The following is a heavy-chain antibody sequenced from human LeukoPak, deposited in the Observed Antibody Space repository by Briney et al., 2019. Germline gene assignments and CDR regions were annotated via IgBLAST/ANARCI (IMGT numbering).Heavy chain of an antibody. CDR1: GFTFSSYA. Sequence: GGSLRLSCAASGFTFSSYAMHWVRQAPGKGLEWVSVIYSDVSTYYADSVKGRFTISRDNSKNTLYLQMNSLRAEDTAVYYCARENTVAVFDYWGQGTLVTVSS. CDR2: IYSDVST. CDR3: ARENTVAVFDY. V-gene: IGHV3-53*01. D-gene: IGHD4-23*01. J-gene: IGHJ4*02.